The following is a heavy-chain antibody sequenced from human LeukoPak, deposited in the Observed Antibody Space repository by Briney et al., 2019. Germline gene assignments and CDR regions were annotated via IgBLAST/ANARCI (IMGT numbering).Heavy chain of an antibody. CDR2: ISYDGSNK. V-gene: IGHV3-30*03. Sequence: PGGSLRLSCAASGYTFSSYGMHWVRQAPGKGLEWVAVISYDGSNKYYADSVKSRFTISRDNSKNTLYLQMNSLRAEDTAVYFCARDSLSGGISDNWGQGSLVTVSS. CDR1: GYTFSSYG. J-gene: IGHJ4*02. CDR3: ARDSLSGGISDN. D-gene: IGHD4-23*01.